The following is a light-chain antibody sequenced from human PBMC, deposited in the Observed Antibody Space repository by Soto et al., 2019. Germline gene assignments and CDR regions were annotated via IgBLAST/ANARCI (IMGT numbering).Light chain of an antibody. J-gene: IGLJ2*01. CDR2: GNS. V-gene: IGLV1-40*01. CDR3: QSYDSSLSGSV. CDR1: SSNIGAGYD. Sequence: QSVLTQPPSVSGAPGQRVTISCTGRSSNIGAGYDVHWYQQLPGTAPKFLIYGNSNRPSGVPDRFSGSKSGTSASLAITGLQAEDEADYYCQSYDSSLSGSVFGGGTQPTVL.